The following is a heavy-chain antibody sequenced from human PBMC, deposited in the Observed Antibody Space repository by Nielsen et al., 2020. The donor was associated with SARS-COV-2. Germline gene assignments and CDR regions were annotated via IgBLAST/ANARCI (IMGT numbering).Heavy chain of an antibody. CDR2: ISWNSGSI. D-gene: IGHD2-21*01. CDR1: GFTFSSYW. Sequence: GGSLRLSCAASGFTFSSYWMHWVRQAPGKGLEWVSGISWNSGSIGYADSVKGRFTISRDNAKNSLYLQMNSLRAEDTALYYCAKDLFGYWGQGTLVTVSS. J-gene: IGHJ4*02. CDR3: AKDLFGY. V-gene: IGHV3-9*01.